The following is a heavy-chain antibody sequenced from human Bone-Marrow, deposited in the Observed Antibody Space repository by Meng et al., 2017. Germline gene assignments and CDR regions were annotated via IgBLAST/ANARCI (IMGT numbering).Heavy chain of an antibody. Sequence: ASVKVSCKASGYTFTSYAMNWVRQAPGQGLEWMGRINPNSGGTNYAQKFQGRVTMTRDTSISTAYMELSRLRSDDTAVYYCATSGYLFDYWGQGTLVTVSS. CDR3: ATSGYLFDY. D-gene: IGHD3-9*01. V-gene: IGHV1-2*06. CDR1: GYTFTSYA. J-gene: IGHJ4*02. CDR2: INPNSGGT.